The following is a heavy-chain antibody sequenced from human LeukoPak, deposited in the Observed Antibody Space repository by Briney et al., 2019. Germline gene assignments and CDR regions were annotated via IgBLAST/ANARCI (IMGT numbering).Heavy chain of an antibody. CDR2: IISDGSSA. V-gene: IGHV3-74*01. CDR3: ARTPYSRMPYNWFDP. Sequence: GGSLRLSCAASGFTFSSYWMHWVRQAPGKGLVWVSRIISDGSSASYADSVKGRFTISRDNAKNTLYLQINSLRAEDTAVYYCARTPYSRMPYNWFDPWGQGTLVTVSS. J-gene: IGHJ5*02. D-gene: IGHD6-13*01. CDR1: GFTFSSYW.